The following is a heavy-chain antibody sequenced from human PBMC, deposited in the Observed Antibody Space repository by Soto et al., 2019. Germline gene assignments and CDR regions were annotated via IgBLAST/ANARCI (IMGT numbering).Heavy chain of an antibody. V-gene: IGHV4-34*01. J-gene: IGHJ5*02. CDR3: ARVIAAAGTGVDP. D-gene: IGHD6-13*01. CDR1: GGSFSGYY. Sequence: QVQLQQWGAGLLKPSETLSLTCAVYGGSFSGYYWSWIRQPPGKGLEWIGEINHSGSTNYNPSLKSRVTISVDTSKNQFSLKLSSVTAADTAVYYCARVIAAAGTGVDPWGQGTLVTVSS. CDR2: INHSGST.